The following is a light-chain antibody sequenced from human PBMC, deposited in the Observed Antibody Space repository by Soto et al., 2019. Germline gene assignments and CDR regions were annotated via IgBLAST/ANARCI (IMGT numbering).Light chain of an antibody. V-gene: IGLV3-9*01. J-gene: IGLJ1*01. CDR1: NIGNVH. Sequence: SYELTQPLSVSVALGQTARIACGGNNIGNVHVHWYQQKPGQAPVVVIYSDSNRPSGIPDRFSGSNSGNTATLTISSAQAGDEADYYCQVWHNSAAVFGTGTKVTGL. CDR3: QVWHNSAAV. CDR2: SDS.